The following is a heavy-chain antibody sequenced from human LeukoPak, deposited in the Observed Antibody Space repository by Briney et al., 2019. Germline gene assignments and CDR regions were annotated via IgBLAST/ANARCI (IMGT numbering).Heavy chain of an antibody. V-gene: IGHV3-30*18. Sequence: PGGSLRLSCGASGFSFSSYGMHWVRQAPGKGLEWAAVMSRDGSHIYYADSVKGRFTISRDNSKNTVYLQMSGLRVEDTAVYYCAKTYCSGGSCYEFDYWGQGTLVTVSS. CDR2: MSRDGSHI. J-gene: IGHJ4*02. CDR1: GFSFSSYG. CDR3: AKTYCSGGSCYEFDY. D-gene: IGHD2-15*01.